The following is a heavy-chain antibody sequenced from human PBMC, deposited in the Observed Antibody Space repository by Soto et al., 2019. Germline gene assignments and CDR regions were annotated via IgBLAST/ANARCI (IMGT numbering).Heavy chain of an antibody. D-gene: IGHD3-16*01. J-gene: IGHJ3*02. V-gene: IGHV3-64D*06. CDR1: GFIFRSYT. CDR3: VKSGYSYAYSAFDI. CDR2: ISSNGGST. Sequence: GGSLRLSCSASGFIFRSYTMYWVRQAPGKGLEYVSAISSNGGSTYDADSVKDRFIISRDNSKNTLYLQMRGLRAEDTAVYYWVKSGYSYAYSAFDIWGQGTMVTVSS.